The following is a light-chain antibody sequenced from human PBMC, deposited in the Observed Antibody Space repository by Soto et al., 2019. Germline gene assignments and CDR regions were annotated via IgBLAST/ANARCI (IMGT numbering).Light chain of an antibody. CDR1: QDIAKN. CDR3: QQYDNLLPIT. J-gene: IGKJ5*01. CDR2: DAS. V-gene: IGKV1-33*01. Sequence: IQMTQSPSSLSASVGDRVTITCQASQDIAKNLNWYQQKPGKAPKLLIYDASSLQTGVPSRFSGRGSATHFTFTISSLQSKDIATYYCQQYDNLLPITFGQGTRLEIK.